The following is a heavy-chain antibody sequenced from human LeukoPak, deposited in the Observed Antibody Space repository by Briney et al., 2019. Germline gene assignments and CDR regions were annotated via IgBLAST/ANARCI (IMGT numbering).Heavy chain of an antibody. D-gene: IGHD3-3*01. J-gene: IGHJ6*03. Sequence: SETLSLTCTVSGGSISSYFWSWIRQPPGKGLEWIGYIYYSGSTNYNPSLKSRVTISVDASKNQFSLKLSSVTAADTAVYYCARTYYDFWSPPNYYMDVWGKGTTVTVSS. CDR3: ARTYYDFWSPPNYYMDV. CDR1: GGSISSYF. V-gene: IGHV4-59*08. CDR2: IYYSGST.